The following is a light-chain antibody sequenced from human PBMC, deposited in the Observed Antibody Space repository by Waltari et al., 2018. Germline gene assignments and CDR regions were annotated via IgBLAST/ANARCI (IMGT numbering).Light chain of an antibody. J-gene: IGLJ3*02. V-gene: IGLV3-21*02. CDR1: HIGSKR. CDR2: ANS. Sequence: SYVLTQPPSVSVAPGQTAMITWGGNHIGSKRGHWYQQKPGQAPVLVVYANSSRPSVIPERFSGSNSGNTATLTITRVDARDEADYYCQLWDSSSDYWVFGGGTKLTVL. CDR3: QLWDSSSDYWV.